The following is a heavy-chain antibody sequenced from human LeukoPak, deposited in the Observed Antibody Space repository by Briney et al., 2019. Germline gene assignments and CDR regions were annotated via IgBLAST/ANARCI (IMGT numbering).Heavy chain of an antibody. Sequence: PSETLSLTCTVSGGSISSSSYYWGWIRQPPGKGLEWIGSIYYSGSTYYNPSLKSRVTISVDTSKNQFSLKLSSVTAADTAVYYCARESTYSSSSSFDYWGRGTLVTVSS. V-gene: IGHV4-39*07. CDR2: IYYSGST. CDR1: GGSISSSSYY. J-gene: IGHJ4*02. D-gene: IGHD6-6*01. CDR3: ARESTYSSSSSFDY.